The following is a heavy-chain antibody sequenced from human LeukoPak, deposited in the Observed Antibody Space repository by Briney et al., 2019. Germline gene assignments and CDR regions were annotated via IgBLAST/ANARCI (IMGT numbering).Heavy chain of an antibody. CDR2: ISAYNGNT. Sequence: ASVKVSCKTSGYTFTSYGFSWVRQAPGQGLEWMGWISAYNGNTNYAQSLQGRVTMTTDTSTSTAFMELRSLRSDDTAVYYCARVLRADMATSDYWGQGTLVTVSS. CDR3: ARVLRADMATSDY. V-gene: IGHV1-18*01. D-gene: IGHD5-24*01. CDR1: GYTFTSYG. J-gene: IGHJ4*02.